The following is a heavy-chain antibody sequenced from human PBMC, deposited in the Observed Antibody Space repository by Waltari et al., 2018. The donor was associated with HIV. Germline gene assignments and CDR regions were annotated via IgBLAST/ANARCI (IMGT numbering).Heavy chain of an antibody. J-gene: IGHJ4*02. CDR1: GFTFGSSW. CDR2: IKHDGRLQ. D-gene: IGHD3-22*01. Sequence: EVQLVESGGGLVQPGGSLRLSCAASGFTFGSSWRPGVRQAPGKGLEWVANIKHDGRLQYYVDSVEGRFTISRDNANNSLYLQMNSLRAEDTAVYYCARAVGTLIVEWTSEYFDYWGQGTLVTVSS. V-gene: IGHV3-7*01. CDR3: ARAVGTLIVEWTSEYFDY.